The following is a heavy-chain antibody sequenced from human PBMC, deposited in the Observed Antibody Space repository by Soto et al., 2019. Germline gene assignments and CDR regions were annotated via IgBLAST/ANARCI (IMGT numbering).Heavy chain of an antibody. J-gene: IGHJ4*02. V-gene: IGHV1-2*04. CDR2: INPNSGGT. CDR1: GYTFTGYY. CDR3: ARGKLTYEPYNWNFTPPFDY. D-gene: IGHD1-7*01. Sequence: GASVKVSCKASGYTFTGYYMHWVRQAPGQGLEWMGWINPNSGGTNYAQKFQGWVTMTRDTSISTAYMELSRLRSDDTAVYYCARGKLTYEPYNWNFTPPFDYWGQGTLVTVSS.